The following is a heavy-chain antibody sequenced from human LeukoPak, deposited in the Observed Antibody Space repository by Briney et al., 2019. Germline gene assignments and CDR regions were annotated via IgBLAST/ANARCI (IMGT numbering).Heavy chain of an antibody. Sequence: RGESLKISCKGSGYSFTSYWIGWVRQMPGKGLERMGIIYPGDSDTRYSPSFQGQVTISADKSISTAYLQWSSLKASDTAMYYCARNRLDSSGYKSGYYYMDVWGKGTTVTVSS. D-gene: IGHD3-22*01. CDR2: IYPGDSDT. CDR3: ARNRLDSSGYKSGYYYMDV. V-gene: IGHV5-51*01. CDR1: GYSFTSYW. J-gene: IGHJ6*03.